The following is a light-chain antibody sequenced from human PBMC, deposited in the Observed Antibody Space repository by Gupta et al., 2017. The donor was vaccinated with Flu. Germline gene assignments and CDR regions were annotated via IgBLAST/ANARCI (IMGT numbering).Light chain of an antibody. CDR2: QDS. Sequence: GPTASITCSGDQLGDNSAHWYQQKAGQSPVLVIYQDSKRPSGIPARFSGSTSGTTAPLTISRTHATDEANYYCQAWASNTVLFCGGTKLPV. CDR1: QLGDNS. V-gene: IGLV3-1*01. J-gene: IGLJ3*02. CDR3: QAWASNTVL.